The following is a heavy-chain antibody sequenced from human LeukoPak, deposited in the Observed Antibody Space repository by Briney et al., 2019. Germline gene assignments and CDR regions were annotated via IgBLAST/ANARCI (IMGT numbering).Heavy chain of an antibody. CDR1: GFTFDDYT. D-gene: IGHD2-2*02. V-gene: IGHV3-43*01. J-gene: IGHJ6*03. Sequence: GGSLRLSCAASGFTFDDYTMHWVRQAPGKGLEWVSLISWDGGRTYYADSVKGRFTISRDNSKNSLYLQMNSLRTEDTALYYCAKGSYTLYYYYMDVWGKGTTVTVSS. CDR3: AKGSYTLYYYYMDV. CDR2: ISWDGGRT.